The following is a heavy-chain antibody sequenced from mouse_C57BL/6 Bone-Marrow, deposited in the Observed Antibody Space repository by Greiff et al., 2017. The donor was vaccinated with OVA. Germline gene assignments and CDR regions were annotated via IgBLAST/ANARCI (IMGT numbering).Heavy chain of an antibody. CDR3: ARDPVCGSSSYAMDY. V-gene: IGHV5-4*01. CDR2: ISDGGSYT. D-gene: IGHD1-1*01. CDR1: GFTFSSYA. J-gene: IGHJ4*01. Sequence: EVKLVESGGGLVKPGGSLKLSCAASGFTFSSYAMSWVRQTPEKRLEWVATISDGGSYTYYPDNVKGRFTISRDNAKNNLYLQMSHLMSEETAMYYCARDPVCGSSSYAMDYWGQGTSVTVSS.